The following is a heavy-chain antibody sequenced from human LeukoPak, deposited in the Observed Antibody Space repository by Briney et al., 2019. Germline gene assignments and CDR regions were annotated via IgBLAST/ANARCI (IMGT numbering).Heavy chain of an antibody. D-gene: IGHD4-17*01. CDR1: GFTFSSYW. CDR2: IKQDGSEK. V-gene: IGHV3-7*01. Sequence: GGSLRLSCAASGFTFSSYWMSWVRQAPGKGLEWVANIKQDGSEKYYVDSVKGRFTISRDNAKNSLYLQMNGLRAEDTAVYYCARDPTYGEIDYWGQGTLVTVSS. J-gene: IGHJ4*02. CDR3: ARDPTYGEIDY.